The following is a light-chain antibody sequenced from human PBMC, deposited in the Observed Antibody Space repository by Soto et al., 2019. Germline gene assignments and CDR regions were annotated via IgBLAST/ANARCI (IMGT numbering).Light chain of an antibody. J-gene: IGLJ1*01. CDR2: EVS. CDR3: SSYTSSSTLV. Sequence: QSALTQPASVSGSPGQSITISCTGTSSDVGGYNFVSWYQQHPGKAPKLMIYEVSNRPSGVSDRFSGSKSDNTASLTIFGLQAEDEADYYCSSYTSSSTLVFGTGTKLTVL. V-gene: IGLV2-14*01. CDR1: SSDVGGYNF.